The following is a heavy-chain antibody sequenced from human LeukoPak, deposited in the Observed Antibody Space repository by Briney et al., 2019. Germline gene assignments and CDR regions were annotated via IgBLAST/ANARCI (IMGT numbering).Heavy chain of an antibody. CDR3: ARDPTTYYDFWSGPRPYYYMDV. D-gene: IGHD3-3*01. CDR2: ISSSSSTI. Sequence: PGGSLRLSCAASGFTFSSYSMNWVRQAPGKGLEWVSYISSSSSTIYYADSVKGRFTISRDNAKNSLYLQMNSLRAEDTAVYYCARDPTTYYDFWSGPRPYYYMDVWGKGTTVTVSS. J-gene: IGHJ6*03. V-gene: IGHV3-48*01. CDR1: GFTFSSYS.